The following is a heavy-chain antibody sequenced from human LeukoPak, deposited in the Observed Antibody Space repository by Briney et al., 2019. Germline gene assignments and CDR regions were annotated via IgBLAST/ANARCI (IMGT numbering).Heavy chain of an antibody. J-gene: IGHJ4*02. CDR3: ATYKYAYVWGNQHFAY. CDR1: NASISSNTYY. D-gene: IGHD3-16*01. CDR2: INYRGST. Sequence: PSETLTLTCTVSNASISSNTYYRGWSRQPPGKGLEYIESINYRGSTYYNPSRKSRVTLSVYTFENQFPLKLNSVTAATAAVYYCATYKYAYVWGNQHFAYWGQGTLVAVSS. V-gene: IGHV4-39*06.